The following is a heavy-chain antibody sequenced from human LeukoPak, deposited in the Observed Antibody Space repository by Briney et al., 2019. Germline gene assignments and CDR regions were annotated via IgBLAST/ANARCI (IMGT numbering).Heavy chain of an antibody. Sequence: SETLSLTCTVSGGSISSYYWSWIRQPPGKGLEWIGYIYYSGSTNYNPSLKSRVTISVDTSKNQFSLKLSSVTAADTAVYYCARYDYGDYYFDYWGQGTLVTVSS. V-gene: IGHV4-59*01. J-gene: IGHJ4*02. CDR2: IYYSGST. CDR1: GGSISSYY. D-gene: IGHD4-17*01. CDR3: ARYDYGDYYFDY.